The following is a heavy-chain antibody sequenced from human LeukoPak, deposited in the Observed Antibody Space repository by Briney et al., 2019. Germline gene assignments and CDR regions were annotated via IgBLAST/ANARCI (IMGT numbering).Heavy chain of an antibody. D-gene: IGHD6-13*01. CDR2: IYYSGST. CDR1: GGSICSYY. J-gene: IGHJ5*02. Sequence: SETLSLTCTVSGGSICSYYWSWIRQPPGKGLEWIGYIYYSGSTNYNPSLKSRVTISVDTSKNQFSLKLSSVTAADTAVYYCARDLAAAGTIAGFDPWGQGTLVTVSS. V-gene: IGHV4-59*01. CDR3: ARDLAAAGTIAGFDP.